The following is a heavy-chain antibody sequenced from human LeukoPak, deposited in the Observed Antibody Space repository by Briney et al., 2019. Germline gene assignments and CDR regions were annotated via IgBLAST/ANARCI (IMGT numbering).Heavy chain of an antibody. CDR1: GSTFSAYY. V-gene: IGHV3-11*06. Sequence: PGGSLRLSCAASGSTFSAYYMSWIRQAPGKGLEWVSHISTSSSSTNYADSVKGRFTISRDNAKNSLYLQMNSLRAEDTAVYYCARVAFCSGGTCYKYFDYWGQGTLVTVSS. J-gene: IGHJ4*02. D-gene: IGHD2-15*01. CDR3: ARVAFCSGGTCYKYFDY. CDR2: ISTSSSST.